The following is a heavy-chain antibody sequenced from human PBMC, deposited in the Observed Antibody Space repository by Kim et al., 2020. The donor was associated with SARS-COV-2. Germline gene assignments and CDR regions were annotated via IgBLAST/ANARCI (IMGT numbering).Heavy chain of an antibody. CDR2: IYYSGST. CDR3: ARVSDYPTRLDY. V-gene: IGHV4-31*03. J-gene: IGHJ4*02. Sequence: SETLSLTCTVSGGSISSGGYYWSWIRQHPGKGLEWIGYIYYSGSTYYNPSLKSRVTISVDTSKNQFSLKLSSVTAADTAVYYCARVSDYPTRLDYWGQGTLVTVSS. D-gene: IGHD3-16*01. CDR1: GGSISSGGYY.